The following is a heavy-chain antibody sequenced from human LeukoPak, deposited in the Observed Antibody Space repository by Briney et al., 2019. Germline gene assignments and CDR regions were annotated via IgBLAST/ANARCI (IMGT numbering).Heavy chain of an antibody. V-gene: IGHV4-38-2*02. Sequence: SETLSLTCTVSGYSISSGYYWGWIRQPPGKGLEWIGSIYHSGSTYYNPSLKSRVTISVDTSKNQFSLKLSSVTAADTAVHYCARTIAVAGTGAFDIWGQGTMVTVSS. CDR1: GYSISSGYY. D-gene: IGHD6-19*01. CDR2: IYHSGST. CDR3: ARTIAVAGTGAFDI. J-gene: IGHJ3*02.